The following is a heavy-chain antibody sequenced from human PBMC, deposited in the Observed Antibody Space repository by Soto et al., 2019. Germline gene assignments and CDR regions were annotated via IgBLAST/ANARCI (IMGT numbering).Heavy chain of an antibody. CDR3: ARGGGSPYHDHEFDY. D-gene: IGHD2-2*01. Sequence: SETLSLTCSVSGVSTSSHYWTWIRKPPGQGPEWIGCIYYRGTTNYNASFNSRVTISVDTSKNQFSLKLTSVTTADTAVYYCARGGGSPYHDHEFDYWGQGILVTVSS. CDR1: GVSTSSHY. J-gene: IGHJ4*02. V-gene: IGHV4-59*11. CDR2: IYYRGTT.